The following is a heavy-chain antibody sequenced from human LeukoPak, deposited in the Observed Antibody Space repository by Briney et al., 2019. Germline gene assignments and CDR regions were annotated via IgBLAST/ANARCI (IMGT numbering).Heavy chain of an antibody. CDR3: ARGGDSGYDWIDY. V-gene: IGHV3-48*02. D-gene: IGHD5-12*01. CDR1: GFTFSSYS. Sequence: GGSLRLSCAASGFTFSSYSMNWVRQAPGKGLEWVSYISSSSSTIYYADSVKGRFTISRDNAKNSLYLQMNSLRDGDTAVYYCARGGDSGYDWIDYWGQGTLVTVSS. CDR2: ISSSSSTI. J-gene: IGHJ4*02.